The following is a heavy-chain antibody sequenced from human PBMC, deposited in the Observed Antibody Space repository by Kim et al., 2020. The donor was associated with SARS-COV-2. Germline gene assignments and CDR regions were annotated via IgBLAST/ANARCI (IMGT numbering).Heavy chain of an antibody. CDR2: ISSGGSNT. CDR1: GFTFSNYA. CDR3: AKEYCGGDCHLDY. J-gene: IGHJ4*02. Sequence: GGSLRLSCVASGFTFSNYAMTWVRQAPGKGLAWVAAISSGGSNTYYADSVKGRFTISRDITKNTLYLQMNSLRAEDTALYYCAKEYCGGDCHLDYWGQGT. D-gene: IGHD2-21*02. V-gene: IGHV3-23*01.